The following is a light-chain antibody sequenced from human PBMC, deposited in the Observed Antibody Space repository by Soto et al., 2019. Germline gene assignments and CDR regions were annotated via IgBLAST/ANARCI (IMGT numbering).Light chain of an antibody. Sequence: EIVMTQSPATLSVSPGERATLSCRASQSVRTSVAWYQQKAGQAPRLLIYDASNRATGIPARFSGSGSGTDFTLTISSLEPEDFAVYFCQQRINWRSTFGGGTKVDIK. J-gene: IGKJ4*01. CDR2: DAS. CDR3: QQRINWRST. V-gene: IGKV3-11*01. CDR1: QSVRTS.